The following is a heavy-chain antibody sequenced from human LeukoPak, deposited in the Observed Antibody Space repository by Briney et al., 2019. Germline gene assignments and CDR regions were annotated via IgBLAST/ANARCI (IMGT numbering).Heavy chain of an antibody. D-gene: IGHD4-17*01. CDR3: ARMTTGHDF. J-gene: IGHJ4*02. CDR2: VNHSGYT. Sequence: SETLSLTCAVSGTSFSSYYWSWIRQPPGKGLEWIGEVNHSGYTNDNPSLKSRVTISVDTSKDQFSLRLRSVTAADTAVYFCARMTTGHDFWGQGTLVTVSS. CDR1: GTSFSSYY. V-gene: IGHV4-34*01.